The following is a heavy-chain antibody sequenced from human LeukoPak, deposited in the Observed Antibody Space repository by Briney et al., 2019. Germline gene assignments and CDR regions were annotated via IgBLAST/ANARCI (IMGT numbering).Heavy chain of an antibody. CDR1: GFTFTSYS. Sequence: PGGSLRLSCAASGFTFTSYSMNWVRQAPGRGLEWVSSIRFTGSYIYYADSVKGRFTISRDNSKNMLYLQMNSLRAEDTAVYYCANPAVPFDYWGQGTLVTVSS. J-gene: IGHJ4*02. CDR2: IRFTGSYI. D-gene: IGHD2-2*01. CDR3: ANPAVPFDY. V-gene: IGHV3-21*04.